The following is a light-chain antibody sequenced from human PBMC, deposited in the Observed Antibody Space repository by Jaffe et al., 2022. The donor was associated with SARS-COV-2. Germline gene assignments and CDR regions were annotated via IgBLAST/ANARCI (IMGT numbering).Light chain of an antibody. J-gene: IGKJ2*01. CDR2: GAS. Sequence: EIVLTQSPGTLYLSPGERATLSCRASQSVSSSSLAWYQQKPGQAPRLLIHGASTRATGIPDRFSGSGSGADFTLTISRLEPEDFAVYYCQQSGSSLTFGQGTKLEIK. CDR3: QQSGSSLT. V-gene: IGKV3-20*01. CDR1: QSVSSSS.